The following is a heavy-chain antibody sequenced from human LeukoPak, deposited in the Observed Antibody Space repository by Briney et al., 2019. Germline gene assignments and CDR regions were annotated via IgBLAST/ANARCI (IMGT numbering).Heavy chain of an antibody. J-gene: IGHJ4*02. CDR2: IYTSGST. V-gene: IGHV4-61*02. CDR1: GASVNSGNYY. D-gene: IGHD1-26*01. CDR3: TRGGELMNF. Sequence: SQTLSLTCTVSGASVNSGNYYWTWIRQPAWKRLEWIGRIYTSGSTNYNPSLKSRVTISIDASKNQFSLRLSSVTAADTAVYYCTRGGELMNFWGQGTLVTVSS.